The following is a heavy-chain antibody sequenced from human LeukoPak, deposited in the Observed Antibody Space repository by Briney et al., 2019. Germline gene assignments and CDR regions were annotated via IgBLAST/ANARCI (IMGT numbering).Heavy chain of an antibody. J-gene: IGHJ4*02. CDR3: ARSSSGWLIDY. Sequence: ASVKVSCKASGYTLTSYGISWVRQAPGQGLEWMGWINTYNGHTNYAQKLQGRVTMTTDTSTSTADMELRSLRSDDTAVYYCARSSSGWLIDYWGQGTLVTVSS. CDR2: INTYNGHT. CDR1: GYTLTSYG. D-gene: IGHD6-19*01. V-gene: IGHV1-18*01.